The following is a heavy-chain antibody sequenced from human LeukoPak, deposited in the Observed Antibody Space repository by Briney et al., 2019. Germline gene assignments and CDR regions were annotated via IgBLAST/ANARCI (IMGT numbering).Heavy chain of an antibody. Sequence: PSETLSLTSAVYGGSFSGYYWSWIRQPPGKGLEWTGEINHSGSTNYNPPLQSQVTISVDTSKNQFSLKLNSLTSAPTARYYFARGRRYCSSTSCSYYFDYWGQGTLVTVSS. CDR1: GGSFSGYY. CDR2: INHSGST. CDR3: ARGRRYCSSTSCSYYFDY. J-gene: IGHJ4*02. D-gene: IGHD2-2*01. V-gene: IGHV4-34*01.